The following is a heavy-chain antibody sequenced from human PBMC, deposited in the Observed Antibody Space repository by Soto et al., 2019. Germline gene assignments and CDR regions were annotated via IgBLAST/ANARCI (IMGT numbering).Heavy chain of an antibody. V-gene: IGHV1-18*01. CDR3: ARIGVSSGHEDPDFDS. Sequence: ASVKVSCKASGYTYNFYGITWVRQARGQGLEWMGWISGFNGNTNYAADLQGRVTMTTDTSTSTAYMELRGLRSDDTAVCYCARIGVSSGHEDPDFDSWGQGILFTVSS. CDR1: GYTYNFYG. J-gene: IGHJ4*02. D-gene: IGHD3-16*01. CDR2: ISGFNGNT.